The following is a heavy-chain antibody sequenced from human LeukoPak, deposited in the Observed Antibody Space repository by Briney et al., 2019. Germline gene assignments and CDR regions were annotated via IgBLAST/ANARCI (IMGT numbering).Heavy chain of an antibody. D-gene: IGHD1-14*01. V-gene: IGHV3-23*01. CDR2: ISGSGDNI. J-gene: IGHJ3*01. CDR1: GFNFNRYA. CDR3: AKDLSNHDAFDV. Sequence: GGSLRLSCAASGFNFNRYAMNWVRQAPGKGLEWVSAISGSGDNIYYADSVKGRFTISRDNSKNTFFLQMNSLSVEDTAVYYCAKDLSNHDAFDVWGQGTMVSVSS.